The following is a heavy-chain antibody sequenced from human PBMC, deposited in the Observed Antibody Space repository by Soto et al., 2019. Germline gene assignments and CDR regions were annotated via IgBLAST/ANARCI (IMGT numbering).Heavy chain of an antibody. D-gene: IGHD4-17*01. J-gene: IGHJ4*02. CDR3: ARGLSVTLFDN. Sequence: QVQLQESGTGLEKPSQTLSLTCTVSGGSISTGGYYWTWIRQHPGKGLEWIGYIYYSGSTYYNPSLKSRVTISVDTSKNQFSLKLSSVTAADTAVYYCARGLSVTLFDNWGQGTLVTVSS. CDR2: IYYSGST. V-gene: IGHV4-31*03. CDR1: GGSISTGGYY.